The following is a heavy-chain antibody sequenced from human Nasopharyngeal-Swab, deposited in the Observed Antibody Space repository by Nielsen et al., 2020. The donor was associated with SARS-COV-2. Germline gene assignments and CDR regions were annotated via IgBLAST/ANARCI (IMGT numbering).Heavy chain of an antibody. Sequence: WIRQPPGKGLEWIGYIYYSGSTYYNPSLKSRVTISVDTSKNQFSLKLSSVTAADTAVYYCARGRVQLWLDPILFDAFDIWGQGTMVTVSS. D-gene: IGHD5-18*01. V-gene: IGHV4-31*02. J-gene: IGHJ3*02. CDR2: IYYSGST. CDR3: ARGRVQLWLDPILFDAFDI.